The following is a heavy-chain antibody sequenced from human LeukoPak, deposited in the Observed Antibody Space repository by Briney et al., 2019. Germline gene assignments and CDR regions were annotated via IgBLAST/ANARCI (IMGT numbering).Heavy chain of an antibody. V-gene: IGHV4-39*01. D-gene: IGHD3-10*01. CDR2: IYYSGST. CDR1: GGSISSSSYY. Sequence: TTSETPSLTCTVSGGSISSSSYYWGWIRQPPGKGLEWIGSIYYSGSTYYNPSLKSRVTISVDTSKNQFSLKLSSVTAADTAVYYCARGPRNYYGSGSYSPRRPTRGLGLFNYYYMDVWGKGTTVTISS. CDR3: ARGPRNYYGSGSYSPRRPTRGLGLFNYYYMDV. J-gene: IGHJ6*03.